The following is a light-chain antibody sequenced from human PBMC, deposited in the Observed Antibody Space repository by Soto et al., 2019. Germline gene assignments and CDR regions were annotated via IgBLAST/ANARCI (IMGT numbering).Light chain of an antibody. V-gene: IGKV3-20*01. CDR2: GAS. CDR1: QSVSSSY. J-gene: IGKJ2*01. Sequence: EIVLTQSPGTLSLSPGERATLSCRASQSVSSSYLAWYQQKPGQAPRLLIYGASSRATGIADRFSGSGSGTDLTLTISRLEPEDFAVYFCQQYGSSPNTFGQGTKLEIK. CDR3: QQYGSSPNT.